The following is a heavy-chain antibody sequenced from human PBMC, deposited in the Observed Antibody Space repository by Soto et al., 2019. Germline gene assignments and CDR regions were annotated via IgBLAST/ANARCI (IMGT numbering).Heavy chain of an antibody. J-gene: IGHJ5*02. D-gene: IGHD2-15*01. CDR3: ARVSWPLGWFDP. Sequence: ASVKVSCKASGYTFTSYGISWVRQAPGQGLEWMGWINPNSGGTNYAQKFQGRVTMTRDTSISTAYMELSRLRSDDTAVYYCARVSWPLGWFDPWRQGTLVTVSS. CDR2: INPNSGGT. CDR1: GYTFTSYG. V-gene: IGHV1-2*02.